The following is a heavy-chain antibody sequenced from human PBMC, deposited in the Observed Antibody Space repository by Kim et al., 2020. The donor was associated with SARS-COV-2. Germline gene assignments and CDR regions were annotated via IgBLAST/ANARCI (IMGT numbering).Heavy chain of an antibody. Sequence: GGSLRLSCAASGFTFSSYGMHWVRQAPGKGLEWVAVISYDGSNKYYADSVKGRFTISRDNSKNTLYLQMNSLRAEDTAVYYCAKIYYGSGSYYHYYYYGMDVWGQGTTVTVSS. CDR3: AKIYYGSGSYYHYYYYGMDV. V-gene: IGHV3-30*18. J-gene: IGHJ6*02. CDR1: GFTFSSYG. CDR2: ISYDGSNK. D-gene: IGHD3-10*01.